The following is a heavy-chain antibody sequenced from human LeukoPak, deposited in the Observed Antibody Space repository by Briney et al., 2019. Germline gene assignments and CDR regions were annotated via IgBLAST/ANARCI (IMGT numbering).Heavy chain of an antibody. CDR1: GGSITSYY. CDR3: ARLVAYCSSASCTDF. CDR2: IYYSGST. Sequence: SETLSLTCTVSGGSITSYYWSWVRQPPGQGLDWIGYIYYSGSTSYNPSLTSRVTISLDTSRNQLSLKLSSVTTADTAVYYCARLVAYCSSASCTDFWGQGTLVTVSS. J-gene: IGHJ4*02. D-gene: IGHD2-2*01. V-gene: IGHV4-59*01.